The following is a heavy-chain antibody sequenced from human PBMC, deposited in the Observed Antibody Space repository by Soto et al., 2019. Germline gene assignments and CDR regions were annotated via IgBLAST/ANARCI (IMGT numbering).Heavy chain of an antibody. Sequence: QVQLVQSGAEVKKPGSSVKVSCKASGGTFSSYTISWVRQAPGQGLEWMGRIIPILGIANYAQKFQGRVTITADKSTSTAYMELSSLRYEDTAVYCCARVSPVYGMDVWGQGTTVTVSS. V-gene: IGHV1-69*02. CDR3: ARVSPVYGMDV. J-gene: IGHJ6*02. CDR2: IIPILGIA. CDR1: GGTFSSYT.